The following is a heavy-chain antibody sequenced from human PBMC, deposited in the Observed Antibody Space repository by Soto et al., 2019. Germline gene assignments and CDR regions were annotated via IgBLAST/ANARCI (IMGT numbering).Heavy chain of an antibody. D-gene: IGHD3-10*01. CDR3: ARGWFGDTPEGMDV. CDR2: IYYSGST. J-gene: IGHJ6*02. V-gene: IGHV4-31*03. CDR1: GGSISSGGYY. Sequence: QVQLQESGPGLVKPSQTLSLTCTVSGGSISSGGYYWSWIRQHPGKGLEWIGYIYYSGSTYYNPSLKSRVTISVDTSKNQFSRKLSSVTAADTAVYYCARGWFGDTPEGMDVWGQGTTVTVSS.